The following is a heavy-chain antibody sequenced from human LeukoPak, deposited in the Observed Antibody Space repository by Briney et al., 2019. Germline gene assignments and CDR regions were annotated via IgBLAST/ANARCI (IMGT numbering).Heavy chain of an antibody. J-gene: IGHJ4*02. Sequence: GGSLRLSCAASEFTFSSYAMSWVRQAPGKGLEWVSAISGSGGSTYYADSVKGRFTISRDNSKDTLYLQMNSLRAEDTAVYYCAKDRATYYYDSSGFSWGQGTLVTVSS. D-gene: IGHD3-22*01. CDR1: EFTFSSYA. V-gene: IGHV3-23*01. CDR3: AKDRATYYYDSSGFS. CDR2: ISGSGGST.